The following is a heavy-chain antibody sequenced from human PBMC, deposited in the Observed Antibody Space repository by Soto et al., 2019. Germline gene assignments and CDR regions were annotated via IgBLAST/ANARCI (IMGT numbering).Heavy chain of an antibody. J-gene: IGHJ6*03. CDR2: IYYSGST. CDR3: ARLILEPLLPEGYYYYYMDV. Sequence: SETLSLTCTVSGGSISSYYWSWIRQPPGKGLEWIGYIYYSGSTNYNPSLKSRVTISVDTSKNQFSLKLSSVTAADTAVYYCARLILEPLLPEGYYYYYMDVWGKGTTVTVSS. D-gene: IGHD1-1*01. V-gene: IGHV4-59*08. CDR1: GGSISSYY.